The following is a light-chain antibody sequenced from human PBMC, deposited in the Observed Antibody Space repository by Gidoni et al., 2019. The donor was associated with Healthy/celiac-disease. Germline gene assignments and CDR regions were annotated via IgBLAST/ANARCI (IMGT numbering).Light chain of an antibody. CDR1: QSVSSSY. V-gene: IGKV3-20*01. CDR3: QQYGSSPLT. CDR2: VAS. J-gene: IGKJ1*01. Sequence: EIVLTQSPGTLSLSPGERATLSCRATQSVSSSYLAWYQQKPGQAPRLLIYVASSRATGIPDRFSGSVSGTDLTLTISRLEPEDFAVYYCQQYGSSPLTFGQGTKVEIK.